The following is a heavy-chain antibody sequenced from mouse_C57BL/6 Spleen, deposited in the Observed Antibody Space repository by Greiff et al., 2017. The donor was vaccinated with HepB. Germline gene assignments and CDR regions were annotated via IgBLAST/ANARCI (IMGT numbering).Heavy chain of an antibody. J-gene: IGHJ3*01. CDR3: ARDPAYPY. CDR1: GYSITSGYY. Sequence: EVHLVESGPGLVKPSQSLSLTCSVTGYSITSGYYWNWIRQFPGNKLEWMGYISYDGSNNYNPSLKNRISITRDTSKNQFFLKLNSVTTEDTATYYCARDPAYPYWGQGTLVTVSA. D-gene: IGHD1-2*01. V-gene: IGHV3-6*01. CDR2: ISYDGSN.